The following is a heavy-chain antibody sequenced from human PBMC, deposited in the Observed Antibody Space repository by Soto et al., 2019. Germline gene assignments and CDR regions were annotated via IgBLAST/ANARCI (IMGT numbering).Heavy chain of an antibody. J-gene: IGHJ1*01. Sequence: EVQLVESGGGLVQPGGSLRLSCAASGFTFSSYWMHWVRQAPGKGLVWVSRINSDGSSTSYADSVKGRFTISRDNAKNTLYLQMNSLRAEDTAVYYCARPSMVRGVIIEYFQHWGQGTLVTVSS. D-gene: IGHD3-10*01. CDR2: INSDGSST. CDR1: GFTFSSYW. V-gene: IGHV3-74*01. CDR3: ARPSMVRGVIIEYFQH.